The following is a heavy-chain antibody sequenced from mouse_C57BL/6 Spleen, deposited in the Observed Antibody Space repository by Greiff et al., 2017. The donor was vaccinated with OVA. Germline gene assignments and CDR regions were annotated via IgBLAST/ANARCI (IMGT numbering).Heavy chain of an antibody. CDR1: GYTFPGYW. CDR2: LLPGSGST. J-gene: IGHJ2*01. CDR3: ARRDYGSSYDY. Sequence: HVQLQPSGAELMKPGASVKLSCKATGYTFPGYWIEWVKQRPGHGLEWIGELLPGSGSTNYNEQFKGKATFTADTSSNTAYMQLSSLTTEDSASYYCARRDYGSSYDYWGQGTTLTVSS. D-gene: IGHD1-1*01. V-gene: IGHV1-9*01.